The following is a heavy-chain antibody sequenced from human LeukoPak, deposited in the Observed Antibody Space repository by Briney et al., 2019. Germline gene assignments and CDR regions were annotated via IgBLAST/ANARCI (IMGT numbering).Heavy chain of an antibody. V-gene: IGHV3-30*04. D-gene: IGHD6-19*01. CDR1: GFTFSSYA. CDR2: ISYDGSNK. Sequence: PGRSLRLSCAASGFTFSSYAMHWVRQAPGKGLEWVAVISYDGSNKYYADSVKGRFTISRDNSKNTLYLQMNSPRAEDTALYYCALAVAGARFDYWGQGTLVTVSS. CDR3: ALAVAGARFDY. J-gene: IGHJ4*02.